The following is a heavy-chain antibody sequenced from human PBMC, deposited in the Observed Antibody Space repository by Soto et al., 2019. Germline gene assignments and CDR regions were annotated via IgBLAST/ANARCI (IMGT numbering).Heavy chain of an antibody. V-gene: IGHV1-18*01. CDR2: ISAYNGNT. D-gene: IGHD4-4*01. CDR3: ARIRVSHRVSRPHDAIDI. Sequence: GASVKVSCKASGYTFTSYGISWVRQAPGQGLEWMGWISAYNGNTNYAQKLQGRVTMTTDTSTSTAYMELRSLRSDDTAVYYCARIRVSHRVSRPHDAIDIRGQGTMVTGS. CDR1: GYTFTSYG. J-gene: IGHJ3*02.